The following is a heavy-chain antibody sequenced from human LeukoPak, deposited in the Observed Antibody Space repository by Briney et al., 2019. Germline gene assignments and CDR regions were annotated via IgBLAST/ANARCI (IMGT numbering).Heavy chain of an antibody. Sequence: GGSLRLSRAASGFXFSSYEINWVRQSPGKGLEWVAVIWFDGSNENYAHSVKGRFTISRDNSKNTLYLQMNSLRAEDTAVYYCAKRGEVGTYYYFDYWGQGTLVTVSS. V-gene: IGHV3-33*08. CDR2: IWFDGSNE. CDR1: GFXFSSYE. D-gene: IGHD1-26*01. J-gene: IGHJ4*02. CDR3: AKRGEVGTYYYFDY.